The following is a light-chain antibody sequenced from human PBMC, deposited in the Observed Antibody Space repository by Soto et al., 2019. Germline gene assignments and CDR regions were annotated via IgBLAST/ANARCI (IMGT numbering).Light chain of an antibody. V-gene: IGKV3-20*01. J-gene: IGKJ1*01. CDR3: HQYGSSPRT. CDR2: AAS. Sequence: EIVLTQSPGTLSLSPGERATLSCRASQSVSNNYLAWYQQKPGQAPRLLINAASSRATGIPDRFSGSGSGTDFTLTISRLEAEDFAVYYCHQYGSSPRTFGQGTKVEIK. CDR1: QSVSNNY.